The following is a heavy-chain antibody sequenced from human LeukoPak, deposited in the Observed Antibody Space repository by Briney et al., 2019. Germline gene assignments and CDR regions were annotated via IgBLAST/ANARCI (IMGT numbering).Heavy chain of an antibody. Sequence: GGSLRLSCAASGFTFSSNYMSWVRQAPGKGLEWVSVIYSGGSTYYADSVKGRFTISRDNSKNTLYLQMNSLRAEDTAVYYCARDGIVGATTSFDIWGQGTMVTVSS. CDR1: GFTFSSNY. CDR2: IYSGGST. D-gene: IGHD1-26*01. J-gene: IGHJ3*02. V-gene: IGHV3-66*01. CDR3: ARDGIVGATTSFDI.